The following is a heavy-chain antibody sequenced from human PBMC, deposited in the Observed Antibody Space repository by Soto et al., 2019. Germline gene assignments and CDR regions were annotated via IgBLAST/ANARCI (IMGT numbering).Heavy chain of an antibody. CDR1: GDTFTGYY. J-gene: IGHJ6*03. CDR2: INPNSGVT. Sequence: QVQLVQSGAEVKKPGASVTVSCRASGDTFTGYYMHWVRQAPGQGREWMGWINPNSGVTKYAQKVQGWVTMTRDTSIRTVYMQLSRLRSDDTAVYYCARESGGATATLDYYYFYMDVWGTGTTVTVSS. D-gene: IGHD5-12*01. V-gene: IGHV1-2*04. CDR3: ARESGGATATLDYYYFYMDV.